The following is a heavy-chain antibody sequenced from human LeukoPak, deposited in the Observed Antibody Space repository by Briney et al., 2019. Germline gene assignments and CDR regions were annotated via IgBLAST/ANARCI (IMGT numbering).Heavy chain of an antibody. V-gene: IGHV3-53*01. D-gene: IGHD3-3*01. CDR1: GFTVSSNY. CDR3: NYDFWSGNDY. J-gene: IGHJ4*02. CDR2: VYSGGSA. Sequence: GGSLRLSCAASGFTVSSNYMSWVRQAPGKGLEWVSVVYSGGSAYYADSVKGRFTISRDNSKNTLYLQMNSLRAEDTAVYYCNYDFWSGNDYWGQGTLVTVSS.